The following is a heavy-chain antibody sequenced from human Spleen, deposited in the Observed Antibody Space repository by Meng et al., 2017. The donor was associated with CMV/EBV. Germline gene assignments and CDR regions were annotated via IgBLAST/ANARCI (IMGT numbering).Heavy chain of an antibody. CDR1: GFTFSSYS. V-gene: IGHV3-21*04. J-gene: IGHJ6*02. Sequence: GGSLRLSCAASGFTFSSYSMNWVRQAPGKGLEWVSSISSSSSYIYYADSVKGRFTISRDNAKNSLYLQMNSLRAADTAVYYCARERYRGGRFYGMDVWGQGTTVTVSS. CDR2: ISSSSSYI. CDR3: ARERYRGGRFYGMDV. D-gene: IGHD3-3*01.